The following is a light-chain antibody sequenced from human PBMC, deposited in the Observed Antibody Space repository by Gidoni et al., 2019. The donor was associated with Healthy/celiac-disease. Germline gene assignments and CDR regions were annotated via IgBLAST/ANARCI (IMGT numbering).Light chain of an antibody. CDR1: QSINDY. CDR3: QQSYSTPLWT. CDR2: AAS. Sequence: DIQMTQSPSSLSASVGERVTITCRASQSINDYLSWYQQKPGKAPQLLIYAASSLQSGVPSSFSGSGSGTDFTLTISSLQPEDFATYYCQQSYSTPLWTFXQXTKVEIK. V-gene: IGKV1-39*01. J-gene: IGKJ1*01.